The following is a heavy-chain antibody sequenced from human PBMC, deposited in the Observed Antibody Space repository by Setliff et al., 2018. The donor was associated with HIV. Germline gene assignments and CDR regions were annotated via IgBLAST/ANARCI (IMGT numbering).Heavy chain of an antibody. CDR2: INHSGST. D-gene: IGHD2-8*01. CDR1: GGSFSGYY. J-gene: IGHJ4*02. Sequence: SETLSLTCAVYGGSFSGYYWSWIRQPPGKGLEWIGEINHSGSTNYNPSLKSRITISVDRSKNQFSLKLTSVTAADTAAYFCASLPSVTAEGPFNHWGQGTLVTVSS. CDR3: ASLPSVTAEGPFNH. V-gene: IGHV4-34*01.